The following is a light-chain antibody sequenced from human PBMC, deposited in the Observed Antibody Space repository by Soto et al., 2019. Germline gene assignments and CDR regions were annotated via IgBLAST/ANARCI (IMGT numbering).Light chain of an antibody. Sequence: QAVVTQPPSVSGAPGQRVTISCTGSRSNIGANYDVHWYQQLPGTAPKLLIFANNNRPLGVPDRFSGSKSGTSASLAITGLQADDEADYYCQTSDSGLFGLIFGTGTKLTVL. J-gene: IGLJ1*01. CDR3: QTSDSGLFGLI. CDR2: ANN. CDR1: RSNIGANYD. V-gene: IGLV1-40*01.